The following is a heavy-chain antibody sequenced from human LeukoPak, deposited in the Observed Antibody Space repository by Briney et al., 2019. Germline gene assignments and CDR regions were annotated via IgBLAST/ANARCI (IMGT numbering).Heavy chain of an antibody. Sequence: PGRSLRLSCTASGFTFGDYAISWVRQAPGKGLEWVGFIRSKAYGGTTEYAASVKGRFTISRDDSKSIAYLQMNSLKTEDTAVYYCTRGGGRADYWGQGTLITVSS. D-gene: IGHD3-16*01. CDR3: TRGGGRADY. CDR1: GFTFGDYA. J-gene: IGHJ4*02. CDR2: IRSKAYGGTT. V-gene: IGHV3-49*04.